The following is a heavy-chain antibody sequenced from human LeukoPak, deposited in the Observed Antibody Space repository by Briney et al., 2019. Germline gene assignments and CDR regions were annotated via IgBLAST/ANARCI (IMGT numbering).Heavy chain of an antibody. D-gene: IGHD5-18*01. J-gene: IGHJ4*02. Sequence: SQTLSLTCAISGDSVSSNSAAWNWIRQSPSRGLEWLGRIYYRSKWYNDYAVFVKRRITINADTSKNQFSLQLNSVTPEDTAVYYCARVRGYTYGFDDWGQGTLVTVSS. CDR3: ARVRGYTYGFDD. CDR2: IYYRSKWYN. V-gene: IGHV6-1*01. CDR1: GDSVSSNSAA.